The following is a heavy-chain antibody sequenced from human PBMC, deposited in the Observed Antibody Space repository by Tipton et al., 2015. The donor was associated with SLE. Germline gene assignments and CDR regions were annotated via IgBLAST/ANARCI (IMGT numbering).Heavy chain of an antibody. V-gene: IGHV3-64*01. J-gene: IGHJ6*02. CDR1: GFTFNNYA. Sequence: LSLTCAASGFTFNNYAMHWVRQAPGKGLEYVSTISTNGDSTYYPNSMKGRFTISRDNSKNTLYLQMGSLRAEDTAVYYCAREFNTGVDMDYPGMDVWGLGTTVTVSS. CDR3: AREFNTGVDMDYPGMDV. D-gene: IGHD5-24*01. CDR2: ISTNGDST.